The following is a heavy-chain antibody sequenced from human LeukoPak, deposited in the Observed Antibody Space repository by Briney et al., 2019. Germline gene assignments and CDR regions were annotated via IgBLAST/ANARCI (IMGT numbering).Heavy chain of an antibody. Sequence: ASVQVSCKASGYTFTDYYMHWVRQAPGQGLEWMGWINPHSGGTNYAQKFQGRVTMTRDTSISTAYMELNKLSSNDTDVFYCGRVYSCTSGWYDYWGQGTLVTVSS. CDR1: GYTFTDYY. J-gene: IGHJ4*02. D-gene: IGHD6-19*01. V-gene: IGHV1-2*02. CDR2: INPHSGGT. CDR3: GRVYSCTSGWYDY.